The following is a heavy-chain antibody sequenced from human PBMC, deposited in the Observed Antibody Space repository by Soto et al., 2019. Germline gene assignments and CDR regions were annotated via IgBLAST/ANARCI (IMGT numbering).Heavy chain of an antibody. CDR1: DFDFSSYG. J-gene: IGHJ4*02. V-gene: IGHV3-30*03. CDR2: SSYDGREA. CDR3: ARDSGWPILNFDN. D-gene: IGHD3-10*01. Sequence: GGSLRLSCAASDFDFSSYGIHWVRQAPGKGLEWVAASSYDGREAFYADSAKGRFTVSKEMSKNTAFLQMNALRHEDTAVYFCARDSGWPILNFDNWGQGTPVTVSS.